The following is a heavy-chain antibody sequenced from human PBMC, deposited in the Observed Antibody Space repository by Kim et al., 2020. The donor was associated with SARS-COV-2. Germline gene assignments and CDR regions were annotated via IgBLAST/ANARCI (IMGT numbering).Heavy chain of an antibody. J-gene: IGHJ5*02. CDR2: IYFSGTT. Sequence: SETLSLTCTVSGGSISSGGHYWSWFRQHPGKGLEWIGYIYFSGTTYYNPSLESRLTISLDTSKNQFSLKLSSVTAADTAVYYCATTGIVGTTTGWFYPWGQGTLVTVSS. CDR3: ATTGIVGTTTGWFYP. V-gene: IGHV4-31*03. CDR1: GGSISSGGHY. D-gene: IGHD1-26*01.